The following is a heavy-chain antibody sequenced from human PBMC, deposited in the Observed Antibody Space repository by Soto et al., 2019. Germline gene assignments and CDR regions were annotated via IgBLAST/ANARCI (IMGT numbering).Heavy chain of an antibody. CDR3: ARGLDYVVY. V-gene: IGHV4-34*01. J-gene: IGHJ4*02. CDR2: INHSGST. Sequence: SETLSLTCAVYVGSFSGYYWNWIRQPPGKGLEWIGEINHSGSTNYNPSLKSRVTISVDTSKNQFSLKLSSVTAADTAVYYCARGLDYVVYWGQGTLVTVSS. CDR1: VGSFSGYY.